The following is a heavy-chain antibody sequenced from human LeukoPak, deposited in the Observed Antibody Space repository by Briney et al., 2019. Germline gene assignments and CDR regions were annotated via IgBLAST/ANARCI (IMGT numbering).Heavy chain of an antibody. J-gene: IGHJ4*02. CDR1: GFTFSSYG. CDR3: ARDDIAVDGKAFDY. V-gene: IGHV3-33*08. Sequence: AGGSLRLSCAASGFTFSSYGMHWVRQAPGKGREWVAGMWYGASNKYYADSVKGRFTISRDNSKNTLYLQMNSLRAEDTAVYYCARDDIAVDGKAFDYWGQGTLVTVSS. CDR2: MWYGASNK. D-gene: IGHD6-13*01.